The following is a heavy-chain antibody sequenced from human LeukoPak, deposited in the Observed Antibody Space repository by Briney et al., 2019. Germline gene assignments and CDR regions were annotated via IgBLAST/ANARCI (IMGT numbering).Heavy chain of an antibody. J-gene: IGHJ2*01. D-gene: IGHD6-19*01. Sequence: GGSLRLSCAASGFTFGTYAMSWVRQAPGKGLEWVSTISDSGANTYYADSVRGRFTISRDNSKNTLYLQKNSLRADDTAIYYCAKSMTLQWRGFFDLWGRGTHVTVSS. CDR1: GFTFGTYA. V-gene: IGHV3-23*01. CDR3: AKSMTLQWRGFFDL. CDR2: ISDSGANT.